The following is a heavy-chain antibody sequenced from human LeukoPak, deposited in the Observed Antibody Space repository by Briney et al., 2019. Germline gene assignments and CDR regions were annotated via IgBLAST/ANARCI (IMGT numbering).Heavy chain of an antibody. CDR2: INPNSGGT. J-gene: IGHJ4*02. CDR1: GYTFTGYY. V-gene: IGHV1-2*02. CDR3: ARDSRHGDPMVD. Sequence: SVKDSCKASGYTFTGYYMHWVRHAPGQGLEWMGWINPNSGGTNYAQKFQGRVTMTRDTSISTAYMELSRLRSDDTAVYYCARDSRHGDPMVDWGQGTLVTVSS. D-gene: IGHD3-10*01.